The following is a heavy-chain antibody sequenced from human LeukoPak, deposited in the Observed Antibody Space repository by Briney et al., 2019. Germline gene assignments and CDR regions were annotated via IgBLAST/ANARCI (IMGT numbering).Heavy chain of an antibody. CDR3: ARGLKVAATLSGY. D-gene: IGHD2-15*01. CDR1: GFTFSSYS. Sequence: TGGSLRLSCAASGFTFSSYSMNWVRQAPGKGLEWVSSISSSSSYIYYADSVKGRFTISRDNAKNSLYLQMNSLRAEDTAVYYCARGLKVAATLSGYWGQGTLVTVSS. J-gene: IGHJ4*02. V-gene: IGHV3-21*01. CDR2: ISSSSSYI.